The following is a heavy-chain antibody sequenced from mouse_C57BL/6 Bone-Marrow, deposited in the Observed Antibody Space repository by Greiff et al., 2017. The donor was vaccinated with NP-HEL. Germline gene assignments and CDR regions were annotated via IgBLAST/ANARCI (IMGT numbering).Heavy chain of an antibody. CDR3: ARRLHADY. J-gene: IGHJ2*01. V-gene: IGHV1-54*01. CDR1: GYAFTNYL. Sequence: VQLQQSGAELVRPGTSVKVSCKASGYAFTNYLIEWVKQRPGQGLEWIGVINPGSGGTNYNEKFKGKATLTADKSSSTAYMQLSSLTSEDSAVYFCARRLHADYWGQGTTLTVSS. D-gene: IGHD2-4*01. CDR2: INPGSGGT.